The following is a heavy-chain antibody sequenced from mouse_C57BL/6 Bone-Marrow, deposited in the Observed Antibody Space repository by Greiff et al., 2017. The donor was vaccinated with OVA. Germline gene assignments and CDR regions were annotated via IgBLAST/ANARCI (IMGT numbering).Heavy chain of an antibody. CDR1: GYTFTSYW. D-gene: IGHD1-1*01. V-gene: IGHV1-50*01. Sequence: QVQLQQPGAELVKPGASVKLSCKASGYTFTSYWMQWVKQRPGQGLEWIGEIDPSDSYTNYNQKFKGKATLTVDTSSSQAYMQLSSLTSEYSAVYYCARSHYYGSSYCAMDYWGQGTSVTVSS. J-gene: IGHJ4*01. CDR3: ARSHYYGSSYCAMDY. CDR2: IDPSDSYT.